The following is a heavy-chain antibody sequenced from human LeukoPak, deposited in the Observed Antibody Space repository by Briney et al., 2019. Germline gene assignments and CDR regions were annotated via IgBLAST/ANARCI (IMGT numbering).Heavy chain of an antibody. D-gene: IGHD2-2*03. CDR3: ARVDKDWFDP. CDR1: GYSISSGYY. CDR2: IYHSGST. Sequence: SETLSLTCTVSGYSISSGYYWGWIRQPPGKGLEWIGSIYHSGSTYYNPSLKSRVTISVDTSKNQFSLKLSSVTAADTAVYYCARVDKDWFDPWGQGTLVTVSS. J-gene: IGHJ5*02. V-gene: IGHV4-38-2*02.